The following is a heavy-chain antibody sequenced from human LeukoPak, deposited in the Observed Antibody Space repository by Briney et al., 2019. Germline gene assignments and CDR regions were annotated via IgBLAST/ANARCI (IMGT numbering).Heavy chain of an antibody. J-gene: IGHJ1*01. CDR3: ARGNSYYDSSGYFPWESFQH. D-gene: IGHD3-22*01. CDR1: GDSITNTYYY. Sequence: SETLSLTCTVSGDSITNTYYYWAWIRQPPGKGLEWIGGINYSGPTYYNPSLRSRVTISLDTAKNQFSLKLTSVTAADTALYYCARGNSYYDSSGYFPWESFQHWGQGTLVTVSS. V-gene: IGHV4-39*07. CDR2: INYSGPT.